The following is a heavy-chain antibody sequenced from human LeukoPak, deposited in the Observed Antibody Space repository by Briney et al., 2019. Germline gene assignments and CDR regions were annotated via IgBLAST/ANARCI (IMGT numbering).Heavy chain of an antibody. Sequence: SETLSLTCSVSGGSIGSDYWTWIRQPPGKGLGWIGYIYRNGIAHYNPSLKSRLTVSMSTSTNQSSLKLTSVTDADSAVYYCARESWDTLVRGAVFDIWGQGALVTVSS. D-gene: IGHD3-10*01. CDR1: GGSIGSDY. J-gene: IGHJ4*02. CDR2: IYRNGIA. V-gene: IGHV4-59*01. CDR3: ARESWDTLVRGAVFDI.